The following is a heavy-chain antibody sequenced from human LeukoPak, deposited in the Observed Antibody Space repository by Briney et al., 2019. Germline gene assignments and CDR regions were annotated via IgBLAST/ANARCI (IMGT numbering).Heavy chain of an antibody. CDR1: GGSISSSSYY. V-gene: IGHV4-39*01. D-gene: IGHD3-9*01. CDR2: IYYSGST. J-gene: IGHJ4*02. CDR3: ARTLRATYHDVLTGYFDY. Sequence: SETLSLTCTVSGGSISSSSYYWGWIRQPPGKGLEWIGSIYYSGSTYYNPSLKSRVTISVGTSKNQFSLKLSSVTAADTAVYYCARTLRATYHDVLTGYFDYWGQGTLVTVSS.